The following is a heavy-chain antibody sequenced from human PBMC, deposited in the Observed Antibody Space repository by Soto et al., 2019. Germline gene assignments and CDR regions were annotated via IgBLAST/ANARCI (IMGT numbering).Heavy chain of an antibody. Sequence: QVQLQESGPGLVKPSETLSLTCTVSGGSISSYYWSWVRQPPGKGLEWIGHIYYSGSTNYNPSLKSRVTISVDTSKNQFSLKLSSVTAADTAVYYCARTYGSALDYWGQGTLVTVSS. V-gene: IGHV4-59*01. CDR3: ARTYGSALDY. J-gene: IGHJ4*02. CDR2: IYYSGST. CDR1: GGSISSYY. D-gene: IGHD3-10*01.